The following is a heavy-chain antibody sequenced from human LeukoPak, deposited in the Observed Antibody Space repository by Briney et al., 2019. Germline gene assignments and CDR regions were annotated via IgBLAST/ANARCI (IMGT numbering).Heavy chain of an antibody. V-gene: IGHV3-74*01. CDR2: INSDGSST. CDR3: ARGLSSYGYFDY. D-gene: IGHD5-18*01. J-gene: IGHJ4*02. Sequence: GGSLRLSCAASGFTFSSYWMHWVRQAPGKGLVWVSRINSDGSSTSYADSVKGRFTISRDNAKNTLYLQMNSLRAEDTAAYYCARGLSSYGYFDYWGQGTLVTVSS. CDR1: GFTFSSYW.